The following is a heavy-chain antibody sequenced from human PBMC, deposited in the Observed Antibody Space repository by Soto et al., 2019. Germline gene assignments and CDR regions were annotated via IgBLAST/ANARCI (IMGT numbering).Heavy chain of an antibody. D-gene: IGHD3-3*01. J-gene: IGHJ3*02. V-gene: IGHV3-23*01. Sequence: GGSLRLSCAVSGFTFNDYAMSRVRQAPGKGLEWVSTISGSLGSAYYAASVEGRFTISGDNSNNTLHLQMNSLRVEDTATYYCAKDSRLPGFGLLIHAFDIWGHGTMVTVS. CDR2: ISGSLGSA. CDR1: GFTFNDYA. CDR3: AKDSRLPGFGLLIHAFDI.